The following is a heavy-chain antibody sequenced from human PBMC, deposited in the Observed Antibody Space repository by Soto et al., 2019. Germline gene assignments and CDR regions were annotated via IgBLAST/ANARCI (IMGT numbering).Heavy chain of an antibody. D-gene: IGHD1-26*01. CDR3: ATDLAGASGCYYIDY. V-gene: IGHV3-72*01. J-gene: IGHJ4*02. CDR2: IRHNVRKYTT. Sequence: EVQLVESGGALVQPGGSLRLSCVVSGLTFSDHYMDWVRQAPRKGLEWVGRIRHNVRKYTTEYAASVNGRFIISRDDSRNSLYLQVNGLKSEDTAVYYCATDLAGASGCYYIDYWGQGTMVTVSS. CDR1: GLTFSDHY.